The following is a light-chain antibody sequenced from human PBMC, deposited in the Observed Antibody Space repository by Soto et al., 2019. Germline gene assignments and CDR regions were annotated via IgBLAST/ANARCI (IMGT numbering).Light chain of an antibody. V-gene: IGKV1-39*01. Sequence: DIQMTQSPSSLSASVGDRVTITCRASQSISSYLNWYQQKPGIAPKPLIYAASSLQSGVPSRFSGSGSGTDFTLTIGSLQPEDFATYYCQQSYSTPWTFGQGTKVEIK. CDR3: QQSYSTPWT. CDR1: QSISSY. CDR2: AAS. J-gene: IGKJ1*01.